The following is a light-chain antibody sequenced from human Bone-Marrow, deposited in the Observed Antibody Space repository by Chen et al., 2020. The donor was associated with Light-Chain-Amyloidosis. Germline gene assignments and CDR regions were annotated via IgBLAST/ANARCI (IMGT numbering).Light chain of an antibody. CDR3: QQYGTSPLT. J-gene: IGKJ4*01. Sequence: EIVLTQSPGTLSLSPGEGDNLSCRASQTISSNYLTWYQQKFGQAPRLLIYGSSSRAAGIPDRFGGSGPGTDCTLTSNRLEPEDFARYDCQQYGTSPLTFRGGTKVEIK. CDR1: QTISSNY. CDR2: GSS. V-gene: IGKV3-20*01.